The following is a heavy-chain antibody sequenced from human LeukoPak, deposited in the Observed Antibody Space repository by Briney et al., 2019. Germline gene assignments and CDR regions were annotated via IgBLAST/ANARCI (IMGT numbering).Heavy chain of an antibody. CDR3: ASPVGCSGGSCYSYGSFDY. CDR1: GSTFSDYY. D-gene: IGHD2-15*01. V-gene: IGHV3-11*04. CDR2: ISSSGSTI. Sequence: GRSLRLSCAASGSTFSDYYMRWIPQAPGKGLEWVSYISSSGSTIYYADSVKGRFTISRDNAKNSLYLQMNSLRAEDTAGYYCASPVGCSGGSCYSYGSFDYWGQGTLVTVSS. J-gene: IGHJ4*02.